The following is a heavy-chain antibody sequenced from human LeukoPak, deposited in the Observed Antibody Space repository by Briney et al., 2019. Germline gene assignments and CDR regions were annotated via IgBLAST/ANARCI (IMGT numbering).Heavy chain of an antibody. CDR1: GFTFSSYG. J-gene: IGHJ5*02. D-gene: IGHD3-16*01. CDR2: ISYDGSNK. V-gene: IGHV3-30*19. Sequence: GGSLRLSCAASGFTFSSYGMHWVRQAPGKGLEWVAVISYDGSNKYYADSVKGRFTISRDNSRNTMYLQMNSLRAEDTAVYYCAKESSMWGRKWLDPWGQGTLVTVSS. CDR3: AKESSMWGRKWLDP.